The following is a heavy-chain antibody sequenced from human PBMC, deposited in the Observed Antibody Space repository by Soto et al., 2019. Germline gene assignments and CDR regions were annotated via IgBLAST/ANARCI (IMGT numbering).Heavy chain of an antibody. D-gene: IGHD2-2*01. CDR3: ARDKVVVVQAAILTRYYYYGMDV. Sequence: SETLSLTCAVSGYSISSGYYWGWIRQPPGKGLEWIGSIYHSGSTYYNPSLKSRVTISVDTSKNQFSLKLSSVTAADTAVYYCARDKVVVVQAAILTRYYYYGMDVWGQGTTVT. CDR1: GYSISSGYY. J-gene: IGHJ6*02. V-gene: IGHV4-38-2*02. CDR2: IYHSGST.